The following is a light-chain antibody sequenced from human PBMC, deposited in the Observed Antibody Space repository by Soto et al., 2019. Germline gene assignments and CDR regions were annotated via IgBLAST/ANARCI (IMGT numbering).Light chain of an antibody. CDR3: QQYNSWRQIT. J-gene: IGKJ5*01. CDR2: GAS. CDR1: QSIRTN. Sequence: EIVMTQSPATLSVSPGERATISCRASQSIRTNVGWYQQRPGQAPRLLIYGASTMATGIPARFSGSGSWTEFTLTISSLDCEDSAVYYCQQYNSWRQITFGQGTRLEIK. V-gene: IGKV3-15*01.